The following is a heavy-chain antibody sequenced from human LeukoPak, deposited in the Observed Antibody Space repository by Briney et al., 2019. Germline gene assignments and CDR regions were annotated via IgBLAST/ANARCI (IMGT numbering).Heavy chain of an antibody. V-gene: IGHV4-4*09. CDR3: ARQSRVYSSGWYGGGWFDP. J-gene: IGHJ5*02. CDR1: GGSISSYN. D-gene: IGHD6-19*01. CDR2: VYIRGST. Sequence: SETLSLTCTVSGGSISSYNGSWIWQPPGEGLEWIWYVYIRGSTNYNPSLKSRVTISVHTSKTQFTLNLSSVTAADTAVYYCARQSRVYSSGWYGGGWFDPWGQGTLVTASS.